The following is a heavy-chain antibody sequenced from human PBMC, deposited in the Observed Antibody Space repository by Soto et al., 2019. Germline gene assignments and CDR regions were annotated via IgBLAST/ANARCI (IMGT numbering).Heavy chain of an antibody. CDR1: GGTFSSYA. CDR3: ARGTLEGIGGYDVGNY. J-gene: IGHJ4*02. Sequence: QVQLVQSGAEVKKPGSSVKVSCKASGGTFSSYAISWVRQAPGQGLEWMGGIIPIFGTANYAQKFQGRVTITADESTSTAYMGLSSLRSEDTAVYYCARGTLEGIGGYDVGNYWGQGTLVTVSS. V-gene: IGHV1-69*01. CDR2: IIPIFGTA. D-gene: IGHD5-12*01.